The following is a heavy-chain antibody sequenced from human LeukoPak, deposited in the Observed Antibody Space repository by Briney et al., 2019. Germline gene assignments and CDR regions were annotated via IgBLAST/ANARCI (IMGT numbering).Heavy chain of an antibody. D-gene: IGHD3-10*01. J-gene: IGHJ5*02. CDR2: INPYNGET. CDR1: GYSFTSFA. V-gene: IGHV1-18*01. CDR3: ARGQFGWFDP. Sequence: ASVKVSCKASGYSFTSFAISWVRQAPGQGLEWMGWINPYNGETNYAQKLQGRVTMTTDTSTSTAYMELRSLRSDDTAVYYCARGQFGWFDPWGQGTLVTVSS.